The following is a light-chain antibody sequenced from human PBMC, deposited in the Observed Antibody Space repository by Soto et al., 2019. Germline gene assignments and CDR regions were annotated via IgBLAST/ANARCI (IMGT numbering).Light chain of an antibody. CDR3: AARDDSLSGWV. CDR2: DVD. Sequence: QSALTQPPSASGSPGQSVTISCTGTTSDVGGYNYVSWYQQHPGKAPKLLVYDVDKRPSGVPDRFSGSKSGNTASLTVSGLQAEDEADYYCAARDDSLSGWVFGGGTKLTVL. J-gene: IGLJ3*02. CDR1: TSDVGGYNY. V-gene: IGLV2-8*01.